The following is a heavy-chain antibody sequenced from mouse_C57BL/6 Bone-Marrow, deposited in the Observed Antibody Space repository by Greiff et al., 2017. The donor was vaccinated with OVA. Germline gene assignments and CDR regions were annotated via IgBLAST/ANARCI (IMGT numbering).Heavy chain of an antibody. Sequence: EVQVVESGGDLVKPGGSLKLSCAASGFTFSSYGMSWVRQTPDKRLEWVATISSGGSYTYYPDSVKGRFTISRDNAKNTLYLQMSSLKSEDTAMYYCARHGGLSFAYWGQGTLVTVSA. J-gene: IGHJ3*01. CDR2: ISSGGSYT. CDR3: ARHGGLSFAY. D-gene: IGHD2-4*01. CDR1: GFTFSSYG. V-gene: IGHV5-6*01.